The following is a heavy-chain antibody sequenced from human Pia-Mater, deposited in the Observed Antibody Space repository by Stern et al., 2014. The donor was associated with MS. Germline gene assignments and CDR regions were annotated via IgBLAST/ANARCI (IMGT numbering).Heavy chain of an antibody. V-gene: IGHV1-69*01. D-gene: IGHD3-10*01. CDR2: IIPTFDTP. Sequence: VQLVQSGAEVKKPGSSVKVSCKASGGTFSSYDINWVRQAPGQGLEWMGGIIPTFDTPTYAQKFQDRVTISADESTNTAYLELNGLKSDDTAIYFCARAYTYYSNSAGYWGQGTLVTVSS. CDR1: GGTFSSYD. J-gene: IGHJ4*02. CDR3: ARAYTYYSNSAGY.